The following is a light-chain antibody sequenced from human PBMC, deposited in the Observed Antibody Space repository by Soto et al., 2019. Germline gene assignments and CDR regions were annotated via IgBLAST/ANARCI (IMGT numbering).Light chain of an antibody. CDR2: DAF. Sequence: EIVLTQSPATLSLSPGERATLSCRASQSVGSSLAWYQQRPGQAPRLLIYDAFIWATGIPARFSGSESGTDFTLTISSLEPEDFAVYYCQQRSNWPLTFGQGTRLEIK. V-gene: IGKV3-11*01. CDR1: QSVGSS. CDR3: QQRSNWPLT. J-gene: IGKJ5*01.